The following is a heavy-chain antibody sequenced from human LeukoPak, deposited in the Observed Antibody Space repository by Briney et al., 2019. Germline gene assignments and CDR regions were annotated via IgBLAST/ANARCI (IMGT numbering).Heavy chain of an antibody. CDR3: AREGTTVTWYYYYYMDV. Sequence: SETLPLTCTVSGCSISSGDYYWSWIRQPPGKGLEWIGYIYYSGSTYYNPSLKSRVTISVDTSKNQFSLKLSSVTAADTAVYYCAREGTTVTWYYYYYMDVWGKGTTVTVSS. CDR2: IYYSGST. D-gene: IGHD4-11*01. CDR1: GCSISSGDYY. V-gene: IGHV4-30-4*08. J-gene: IGHJ6*03.